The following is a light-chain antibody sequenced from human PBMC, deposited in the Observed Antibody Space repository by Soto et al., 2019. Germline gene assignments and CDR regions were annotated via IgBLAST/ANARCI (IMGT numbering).Light chain of an antibody. Sequence: EIVLTQSPATLSLSPGERATLSCRASQSVSSYLAWYQQKPGQAPRLLIYDASNRATGIPARFSGSGSGTDFTLIISSLEPEDFAFYYCQQRSNWPLTFGPGTKVDIK. J-gene: IGKJ3*01. CDR1: QSVSSY. V-gene: IGKV3-11*01. CDR2: DAS. CDR3: QQRSNWPLT.